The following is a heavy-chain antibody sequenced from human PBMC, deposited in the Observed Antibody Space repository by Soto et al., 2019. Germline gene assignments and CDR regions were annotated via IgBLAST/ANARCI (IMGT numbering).Heavy chain of an antibody. CDR2: INSDGSRT. Sequence: GGSLRLSCAASGFTFSSYWMHWVRQAPGKGLVWVSRINSDGSRTTYADSVKGRFTISRDNSKSMLYLQMSSLRAEDTAVYYCVKGYGSGTYYVEYFDYWGQGTLVTVSS. J-gene: IGHJ4*02. CDR1: GFTFSSYW. D-gene: IGHD3-10*01. V-gene: IGHV3-74*01. CDR3: VKGYGSGTYYVEYFDY.